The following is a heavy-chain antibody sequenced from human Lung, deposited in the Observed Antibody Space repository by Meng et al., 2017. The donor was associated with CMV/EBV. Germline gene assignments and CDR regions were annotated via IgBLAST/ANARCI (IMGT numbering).Heavy chain of an antibody. D-gene: IGHD4-23*01. CDR3: AKDSPLFGSNPPYFDS. CDR1: GFTFSNYG. V-gene: IGHV3-30*02. CDR2: IRHDVRGN. Sequence: GGSLRLSCVASGFTFSNYGMNWVRQVPGKGLEWVSFIRHDVRGNYYADSVKGRFTISRDNSKNTLYMQMNSLRPEDTAVYYCAKDSPLFGSNPPYFDSWGQGTLVTVSS. J-gene: IGHJ4*02.